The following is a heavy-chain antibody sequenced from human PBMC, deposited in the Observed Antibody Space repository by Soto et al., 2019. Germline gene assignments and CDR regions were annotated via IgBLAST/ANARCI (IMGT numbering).Heavy chain of an antibody. CDR1: GGSISSGDYY. CDR3: ARVSGIYYYGMDV. J-gene: IGHJ6*02. CDR2: IYYSGST. V-gene: IGHV4-30-4*01. Sequence: SETLSLTCTVSGGSISSGDYYWSWIRQPPGKGLEWIGYIYYSGSTYYNPSLKSRVTISVDTSKNQFSLKLSSVTAADTAVYYCARVSGIYYYGMDVWGQGTTVTVSS. D-gene: IGHD3-10*01.